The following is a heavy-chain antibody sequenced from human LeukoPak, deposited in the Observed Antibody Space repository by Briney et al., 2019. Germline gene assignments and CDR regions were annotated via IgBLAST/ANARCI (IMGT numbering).Heavy chain of an antibody. D-gene: IGHD1-1*01. J-gene: IGHJ3*02. V-gene: IGHV3-7*01. CDR2: INGDGDGK. CDR3: ARDSSPDSATTYYDAFDM. Sequence: GRSLRLSCAASGFTFSNYGVHWVRQAPGRGLEGVANINGDGDGKRYADSVKDRFTISRDNARSLVFLQIHSLRDEDTALYYCARDSSPDSATTYYDAFDMWGQGTMVTVSS. CDR1: GFTFSNYG.